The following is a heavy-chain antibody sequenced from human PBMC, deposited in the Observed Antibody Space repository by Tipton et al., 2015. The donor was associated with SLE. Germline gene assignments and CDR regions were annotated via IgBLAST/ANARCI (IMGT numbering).Heavy chain of an antibody. CDR3: ARARREVVVVDY. V-gene: IGHV4-59*11. CDR2: VDYSGIT. CDR1: GDSLITHY. Sequence: TLSLTCTVSGDSLITHYWSWIRQPPGKGLEWIGYVDYSGITNYNPSLKGRVTMSIDTSKNQFALMVSSVTTADTAVYYCARARREVVVVDYWGQGTLVTVSS. D-gene: IGHD2-15*01. J-gene: IGHJ4*02.